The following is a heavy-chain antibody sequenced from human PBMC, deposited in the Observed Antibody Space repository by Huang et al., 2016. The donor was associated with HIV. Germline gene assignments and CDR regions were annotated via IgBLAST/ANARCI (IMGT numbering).Heavy chain of an antibody. CDR3: ARDPDSREGY. CDR2: IVHSGDT. J-gene: IGHJ4*02. Sequence: QVKLQESGPGLVKPSQTLSLTCTVSGGSISSGGHFWRWIRQPPGKGLEWIGSIVHSGDTYYNPSLKSRVTLSRDTSKKQFSLKLNSVTAADTAIYYCARDPDSREGYWGQGTLVTVSS. CDR1: GGSISSGGHF. V-gene: IGHV4-30-4*01.